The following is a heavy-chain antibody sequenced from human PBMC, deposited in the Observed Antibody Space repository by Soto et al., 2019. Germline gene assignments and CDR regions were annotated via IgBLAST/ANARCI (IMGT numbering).Heavy chain of an antibody. CDR2: IYYSGST. J-gene: IGHJ5*02. CDR1: GGSISSGGYY. D-gene: IGHD3-9*01. CDR3: ATLILTGYYNRNWFDP. V-gene: IGHV4-31*03. Sequence: SETLSLTCTVSGGSISSGGYYWSWIRQRPGKGLEWIGYIYYSGSTYYNPSLKSRVTISVDTSKNQFSLKLSSVTAADTAVYYCATLILTGYYNRNWFDPWGQGTLVTVSS.